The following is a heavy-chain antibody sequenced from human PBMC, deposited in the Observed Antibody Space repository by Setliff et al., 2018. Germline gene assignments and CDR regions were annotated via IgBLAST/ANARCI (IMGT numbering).Heavy chain of an antibody. Sequence: GGSLRLSCVASEFTFSRYFMTWVRQAPGKGLEWIAYTSSASNTIDYADSVKGRFTISRDNAKNSLYLEMNSLRVEDTAVYYCARLALTGYDSSGYYYALEYYYYMDVWGKGTTVTVSS. CDR3: ARLALTGYDSSGYYYALEYYYYMDV. CDR1: EFTFSRYF. J-gene: IGHJ6*03. CDR2: TSSASNTI. D-gene: IGHD3-22*01. V-gene: IGHV3-48*01.